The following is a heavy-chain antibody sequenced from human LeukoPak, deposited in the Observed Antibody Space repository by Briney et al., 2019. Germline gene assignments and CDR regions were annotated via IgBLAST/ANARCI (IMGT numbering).Heavy chain of an antibody. CDR2: IIPVIDSA. D-gene: IGHD6-13*01. J-gene: IGHJ5*02. V-gene: IGHV1-69*08. CDR1: GGTFNSHI. Sequence: SVKVSCKTSGGTFNSHIFGWVRQAPGQGIEWMGRIIPVIDSALYAQKFQDRVTIGADKSTTTAYMELRSLTYEDTALYYCTRVNLRGSNYNWFDPWGQGTQVTVAS. CDR3: TRVNLRGSNYNWFDP.